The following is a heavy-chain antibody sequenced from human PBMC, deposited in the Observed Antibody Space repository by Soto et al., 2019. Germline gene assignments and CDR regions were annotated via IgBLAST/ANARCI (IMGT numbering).Heavy chain of an antibody. J-gene: IGHJ4*02. CDR2: ISYDGSNK. CDR3: ARDGLFDY. CDR1: GFTFSSYA. Sequence: GGSLRLSCAASGFTFSSYAMHWVRQAPGKGLEWVAVISYDGSNKYYADSVKGRFTISRDNSKNTLYLQMNSLRAEDTAVYYCARDGLFDYWGQGTLVTVSS. V-gene: IGHV3-30-3*01.